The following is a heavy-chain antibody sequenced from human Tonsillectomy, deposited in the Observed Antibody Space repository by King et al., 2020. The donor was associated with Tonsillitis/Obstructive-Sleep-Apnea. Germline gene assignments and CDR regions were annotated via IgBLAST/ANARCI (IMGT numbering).Heavy chain of an antibody. CDR1: GYTFTSYD. J-gene: IGHJ4*02. CDR2: ISAYNGNT. Sequence: VQLVESGADVEKPGTSVKVSCKASGYTFTSYDISWVRQAPGQGLEWVGWISAYNGNTNYAQKLQGRVTMTTDTSTSTAYMELRSLRSDDTAVYYCARSYGDVVPGSFDYWGQGTLVPVSS. V-gene: IGHV1-18*01. D-gene: IGHD4-17*01. CDR3: ARSYGDVVPGSFDY.